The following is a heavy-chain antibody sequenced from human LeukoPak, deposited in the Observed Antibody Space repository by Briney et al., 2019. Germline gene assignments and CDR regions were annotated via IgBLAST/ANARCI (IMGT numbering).Heavy chain of an antibody. V-gene: IGHV1-8*01. CDR3: ARGRPTYDCSSTSCYEGGWFDP. D-gene: IGHD2-2*01. J-gene: IGHJ5*02. Sequence: GASVKVSCKASGYTFTSYDINWVRQATGQGLEWMGWMNPNSGNTGYAQKFQGRVTMTRNTSISTAYMELSSLRSEDTAVYYCARGRPTYDCSSTSCYEGGWFDPWGQGTLVTVS. CDR2: MNPNSGNT. CDR1: GYTFTSYD.